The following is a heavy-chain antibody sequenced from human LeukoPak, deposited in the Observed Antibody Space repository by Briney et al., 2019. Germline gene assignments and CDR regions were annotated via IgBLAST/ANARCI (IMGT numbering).Heavy chain of an antibody. Sequence: SETLSLTCNVSGASVSSGSYYWSWIRQPPGKGLEWIGYISYSGNTNYNPSLKSRVTISVDTSKNQFSLKLSAVTAADTAVYYCARATAAGLGYWGQGTLVTVSS. V-gene: IGHV4-61*01. D-gene: IGHD6-13*01. CDR3: ARATAAGLGY. CDR2: ISYSGNT. CDR1: GASVSSGSYY. J-gene: IGHJ4*02.